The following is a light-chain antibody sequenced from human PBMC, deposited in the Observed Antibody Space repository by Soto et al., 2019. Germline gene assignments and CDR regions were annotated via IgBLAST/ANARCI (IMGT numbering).Light chain of an antibody. CDR2: GTS. Sequence: DIQMTQSPSSLSASVGDRVTITCRASQTISNYVNWYQQKAGKAPQLLIYGTSSLHGGVPSRFSGSGSGTEFTPTISSLQPEDFATYSCQQSYTTPHTFGQGTKVEI. J-gene: IGKJ2*01. CDR3: QQSYTTPHT. V-gene: IGKV1-39*01. CDR1: QTISNY.